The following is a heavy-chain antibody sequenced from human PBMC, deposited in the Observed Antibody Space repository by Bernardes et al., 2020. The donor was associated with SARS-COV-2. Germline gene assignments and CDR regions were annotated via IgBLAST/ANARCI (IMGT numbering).Heavy chain of an antibody. CDR2: ISTAGTYI. V-gene: IGHV3-21*01. Sequence: GGSLRLSCGTSGFTFSSYSMNWVRQAPGKGLEWVSSISTAGTYISYADSVRGRFTISRDNARNSLYLQMGSLRAEDTAVYYSSRVDHTNLCFFDSWGQGTLVTVSS. J-gene: IGHJ4*02. CDR3: SRVDHTNLCFFDS. CDR1: GFTFSSYS. D-gene: IGHD2-15*01.